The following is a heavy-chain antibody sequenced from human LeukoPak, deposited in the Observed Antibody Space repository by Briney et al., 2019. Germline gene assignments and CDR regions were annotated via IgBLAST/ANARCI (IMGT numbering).Heavy chain of an antibody. CDR2: INHSGST. Sequence: SETLSLTCAVYGGSFSGYYWSWIRQPPGKGLEWIGEINHSGSTNYNPSLKSRVTISVDTSKNQFSLKLSFVTAADTAVYYCARVPGTTLNYYYYGMDVWGQGTTVTVSS. CDR1: GGSFSGYY. V-gene: IGHV4-34*01. CDR3: ARVPGTTLNYYYYGMDV. J-gene: IGHJ6*02. D-gene: IGHD4-17*01.